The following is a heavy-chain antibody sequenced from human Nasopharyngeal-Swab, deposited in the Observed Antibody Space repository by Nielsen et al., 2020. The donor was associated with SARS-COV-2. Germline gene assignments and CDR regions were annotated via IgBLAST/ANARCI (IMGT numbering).Heavy chain of an antibody. Sequence: WIRQPPGTGLEWIGEIYHSGITNYNPSLKSRVTISVDTSKNQFSLKLSSVTAADTAVYYCARGGGGWDSGWYLYHYYYYCMDVWGQGTTVTVSS. J-gene: IGHJ6*02. CDR3: ARGGGGWDSGWYLYHYYYYCMDV. V-gene: IGHV4-34*01. D-gene: IGHD6-19*01. CDR2: IYHSGIT.